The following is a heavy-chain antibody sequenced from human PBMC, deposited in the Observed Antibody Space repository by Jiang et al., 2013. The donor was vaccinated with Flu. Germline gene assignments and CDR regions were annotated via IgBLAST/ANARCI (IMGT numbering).Heavy chain of an antibody. CDR2: LLHGST. V-gene: IGHV4-59*02. Sequence: VSITIGVGSGSPQEGTGMDWLYLLHGSTNYNPSLKSRVSMSIDTSKNQYSLKVTSVTAADTGVYYCARTVGANWFDPWGQGTLVTVSS. D-gene: IGHD1-26*01. CDR1: VSIT. CDR3: ARTVGANWFDP. J-gene: IGHJ5*02.